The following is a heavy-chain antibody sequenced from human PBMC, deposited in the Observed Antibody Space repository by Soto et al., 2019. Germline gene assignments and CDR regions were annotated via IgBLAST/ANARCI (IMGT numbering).Heavy chain of an antibody. CDR2: ISGSGGT. CDR1: GFTFSSYA. V-gene: IGHV3-23*01. Sequence: EVQLLESGGGLVQPGGSLRLSCAASGFTFSSYAMSWVRQAPGKGLEWVSGISGSGGTFYADSVKGRFTISRDNSKNTLYVQMNSLRAEDTAVYYCAKDTGDYGDYYFDYWGQGTLVTVSS. D-gene: IGHD4-17*01. CDR3: AKDTGDYGDYYFDY. J-gene: IGHJ4*02.